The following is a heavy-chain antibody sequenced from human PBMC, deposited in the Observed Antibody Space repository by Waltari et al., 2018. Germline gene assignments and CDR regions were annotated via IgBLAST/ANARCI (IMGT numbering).Heavy chain of an antibody. J-gene: IGHJ4*02. CDR1: GGSITPYY. Sequence: QVQLQESGPGLVKPSETLSLTCTVSGGSITPYYWSWIRQPPGKGLGWIGSIYYSGSTNYNPSLKSRVTISVDTSKNQFSLKLSSVTAADTAVYYCARQTKGGLRAFDYWGQGTLVTVSS. D-gene: IGHD4-17*01. CDR3: ARQTKGGLRAFDY. V-gene: IGHV4-59*01. CDR2: IYYSGST.